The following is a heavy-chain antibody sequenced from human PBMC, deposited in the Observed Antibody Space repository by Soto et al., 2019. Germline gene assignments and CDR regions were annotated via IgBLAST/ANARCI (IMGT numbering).Heavy chain of an antibody. D-gene: IGHD5-12*01. J-gene: IGHJ4*02. CDR1: GLTVSGSY. V-gene: IGHV3-53*01. Sequence: PGGSLRLSCAASGLTVSGSYMTWVRQAPGMGLHWVSVIYSDGSTYYADSVKGRFSISRDIAKNMLYLQMNSLRAEDTAVYYCAGVHPGPAHTGYDLMPTCFDSWGQGALVTVSS. CDR2: IYSDGST. CDR3: AGVHPGPAHTGYDLMPTCFDS.